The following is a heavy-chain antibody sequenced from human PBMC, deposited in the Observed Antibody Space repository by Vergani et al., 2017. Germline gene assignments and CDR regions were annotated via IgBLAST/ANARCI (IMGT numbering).Heavy chain of an antibody. Sequence: QVQLQESGPGLVKSSETLSLTCSVSFDSIRNLYCNWFRQPPGKGLGWRGSIHYSENTNYNPSLKTRVTIAVDTSKNQFSLTLTSVTAADTAGYYCASDTHSGQRADRWGQGILVTVTS. D-gene: IGHD6-19*01. CDR3: ASDTHSGQRADR. CDR2: IHYSENT. J-gene: IGHJ5*02. CDR1: FDSIRNLY. V-gene: IGHV4-59*11.